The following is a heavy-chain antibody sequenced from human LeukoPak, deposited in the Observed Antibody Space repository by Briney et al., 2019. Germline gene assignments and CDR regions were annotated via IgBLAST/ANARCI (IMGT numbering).Heavy chain of an antibody. CDR3: ASNTNYYEGSGHYVFDY. CDR1: GGTFSTYA. V-gene: IGHV1-69*01. J-gene: IGHJ4*02. D-gene: IGHD3-22*01. Sequence: SVKVSFKPSGGTFSTYAISWVRQAPGQGLEWMGGIIPILGTAKYAKKFQGRVTITADEFTSTAHMELSSLRSEDTAVYYCASNTNYYEGSGHYVFDYWGQGTLVTISS. CDR2: IIPILGTA.